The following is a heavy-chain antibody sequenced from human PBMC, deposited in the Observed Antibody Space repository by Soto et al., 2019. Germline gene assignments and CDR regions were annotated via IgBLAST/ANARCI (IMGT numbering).Heavy chain of an antibody. Sequence: GGSLRLSXAASGFTFSSYEMNWVRQAPGKGLEWVSYISSSGSTIYYADSVKGRFTISRDNAKNSLYLQMNSLRAEDTAVYYCARGSSSSLSYYYYYYGMDVWGQGTTVTVSS. J-gene: IGHJ6*02. D-gene: IGHD6-6*01. CDR2: ISSSGSTI. V-gene: IGHV3-48*03. CDR3: ARGSSSSLSYYYYYYGMDV. CDR1: GFTFSSYE.